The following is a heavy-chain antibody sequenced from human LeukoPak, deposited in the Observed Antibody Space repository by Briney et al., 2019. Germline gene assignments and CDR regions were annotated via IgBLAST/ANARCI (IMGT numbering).Heavy chain of an antibody. D-gene: IGHD2-2*01. V-gene: IGHV3-11*01. J-gene: IGHJ4*02. Sequence: GGSLRLSSAASGFTFSDYYMSWIRQAPGKGLVWVSYISSSGSTIYYADSVKGRFTISRDNAKNSLYLQMNSLRAEDTAVYYCASSLTSMVFDYWLEGTLVTDSS. CDR2: ISSSGSTI. CDR1: GFTFSDYY. CDR3: ASSLTSMVFDY.